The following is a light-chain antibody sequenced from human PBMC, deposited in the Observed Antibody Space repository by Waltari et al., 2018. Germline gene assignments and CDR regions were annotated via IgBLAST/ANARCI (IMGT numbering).Light chain of an antibody. CDR2: HDS. CDR3: QAWDSSTKVV. J-gene: IGLJ2*01. CDR1: KLGDKH. Sequence: SYELTQPPSVSVSPGQTASITCSGDKLGDKHVSWYQQKPGQSPVLVIYHDSKRPSGIPERLSGSNSGNTATLTISGTQAMDEADYFCQAWDSSTKVVFGGGTKLTVL. V-gene: IGLV3-1*01.